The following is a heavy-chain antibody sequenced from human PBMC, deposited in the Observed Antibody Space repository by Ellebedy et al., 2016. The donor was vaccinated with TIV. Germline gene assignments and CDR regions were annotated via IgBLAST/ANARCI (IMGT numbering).Heavy chain of an antibody. CDR3: ARECALSFHPYSSSSQWYFDL. Sequence: SETLSLXXAISGDSVSSNSAAWNWIRQSPSRGLEWLGRTYYRSKWYNDYAVSVKSRITINPDTSKNQFSLQLNSVTPEDTAVYYCARECALSFHPYSSSSQWYFDLWGRGTLVTVSS. CDR1: GDSVSSNSAA. D-gene: IGHD6-13*01. J-gene: IGHJ2*01. CDR2: TYYRSKWYN. V-gene: IGHV6-1*01.